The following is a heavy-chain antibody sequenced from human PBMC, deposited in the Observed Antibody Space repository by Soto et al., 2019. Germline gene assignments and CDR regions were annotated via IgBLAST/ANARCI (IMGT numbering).Heavy chain of an antibody. J-gene: IGHJ6*01. CDR1: GYTFTNYW. CDR2: IYPGDSDT. V-gene: IGHV5-51*01. CDR3: AASIFYYGMDV. Sequence: ESLKISWKGSGYTFTNYWIGWVRQMPGKGLEWMGIIYPGDSDTKYNPSFQGQVTISAEKSITTTYLQWSSLKASDTDIYYCAASIFYYGMDVWGQGTTVPVSS.